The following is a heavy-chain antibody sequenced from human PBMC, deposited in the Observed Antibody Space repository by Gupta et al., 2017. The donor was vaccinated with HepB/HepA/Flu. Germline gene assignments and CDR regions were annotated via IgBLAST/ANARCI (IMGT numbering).Heavy chain of an antibody. V-gene: IGHV4-4*07. D-gene: IGHD1-26*01. CDR2: IYTGGST. Sequence: QVQLQESGPGLVKPSETLSLTCTVSNGSISNYFWSWIRQPAGKGLEWIGRIYTGGSTNYNPSLKSRVTMSIDTSKNQFSLRLTSVTAADTAIYSCARISDLSSRPLDYWGQGTLVTVSS. CDR3: ARISDLSSRPLDY. J-gene: IGHJ4*02. CDR1: NGSISNYF.